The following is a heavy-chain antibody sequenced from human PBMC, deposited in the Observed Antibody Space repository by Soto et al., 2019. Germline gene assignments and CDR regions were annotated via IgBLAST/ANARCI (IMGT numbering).Heavy chain of an antibody. Sequence: GSSVKVSCKASGGNFSSYAISWVRQAPGQGLEWMGGIIPIFGTANYAQKFQGRVTITADEYTSTAYMELSSLRSEDTAVYYCARGRDRSSWRPLYYSYGMDVWG. V-gene: IGHV1-69*13. CDR1: GGNFSSYA. D-gene: IGHD6-13*01. J-gene: IGHJ6*02. CDR3: ARGRDRSSWRPLYYSYGMDV. CDR2: IIPIFGTA.